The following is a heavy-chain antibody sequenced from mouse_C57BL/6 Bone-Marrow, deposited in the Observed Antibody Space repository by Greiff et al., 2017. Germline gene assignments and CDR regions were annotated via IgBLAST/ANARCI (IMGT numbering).Heavy chain of an antibody. CDR1: VFSLTIYC. CDR3: AKPAMDY. CDR2: IWGDGST. V-gene: IGHV2-3*01. Sequence: SLPFLFSPSHILSITFTFSVFSLTIYCVSWVRQPPGKGLEWLGLIWGDGSTNYHSALISRLSIIKDNSKSQVFLKLNSLQTDDTATYFCAKPAMDYWGQGTSVTVSS. J-gene: IGHJ4*01.